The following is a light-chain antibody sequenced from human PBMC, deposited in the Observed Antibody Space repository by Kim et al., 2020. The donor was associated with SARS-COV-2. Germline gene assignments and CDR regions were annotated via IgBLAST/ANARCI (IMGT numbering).Light chain of an antibody. CDR3: QSFDISLNAVI. J-gene: IGLJ2*01. CDR1: SSNIGTCYD. V-gene: IGLV1-40*01. Sequence: QRVTISRRGSSSNIGTCYDVHWYQQLPGSAPNLLIYSNDNRPSGVPDRFSASKSGTSASLAITGLQAEDEADYFCQSFDISLNAVIFGGGTQLTVL. CDR2: SND.